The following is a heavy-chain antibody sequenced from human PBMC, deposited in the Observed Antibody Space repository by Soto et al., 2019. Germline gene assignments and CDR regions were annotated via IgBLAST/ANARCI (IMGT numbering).Heavy chain of an antibody. CDR3: ARVWSGYLDY. Sequence: PSETLSLTCAVYGGSFSGYYWSWIRQPPGKGLEWIGEINHSGSTNYNPSLKSRVTISVDTSKNQFSLKLSSVTAADTVVYYCARVWSGYLDYWGQGTLVTVSS. V-gene: IGHV4-34*01. CDR1: GGSFSGYY. CDR2: INHSGST. D-gene: IGHD3-9*01. J-gene: IGHJ4*02.